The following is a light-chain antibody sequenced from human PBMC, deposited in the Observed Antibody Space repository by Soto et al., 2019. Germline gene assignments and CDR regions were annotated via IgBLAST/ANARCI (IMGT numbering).Light chain of an antibody. Sequence: QSALTQPRSVSESPGQSVTISCTGSSSDVGGYNYVSWYQQHPGKAPKLMIYDVSKRPSGVPDRFSGSKSGNTASLTISGLQAEDEADYYCCSYAGTYTSNVVFGGGTQLTVL. CDR3: CSYAGTYTSNVV. CDR1: SSDVGGYNY. V-gene: IGLV2-11*01. CDR2: DVS. J-gene: IGLJ2*01.